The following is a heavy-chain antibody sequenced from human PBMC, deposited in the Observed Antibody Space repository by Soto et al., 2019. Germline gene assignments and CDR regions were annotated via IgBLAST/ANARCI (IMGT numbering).Heavy chain of an antibody. CDR1: GFPFSSYA. Sequence: GGSLSISCAASGFPFSSYAMSWVRQAPGKGLEWVSAISGSGGSTYYADSVKGRFTISGDNSKNTLYLQMNSLRAEDTAVYYCAADSRYCSGGNCEDYWGQGTLVTVSS. D-gene: IGHD2-15*01. V-gene: IGHV3-23*01. J-gene: IGHJ4*02. CDR3: AADSRYCSGGNCEDY. CDR2: ISGSGGST.